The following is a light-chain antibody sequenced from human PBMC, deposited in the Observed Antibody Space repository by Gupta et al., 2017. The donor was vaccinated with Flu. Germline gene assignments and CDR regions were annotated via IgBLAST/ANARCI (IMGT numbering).Light chain of an antibody. V-gene: IGLV3-21*02. Sequence: SYVLTQPPSVSVAPGPTARIPCGGNNIESKTVHWYQQKPGQAPVVVVCDDSDRPSGIPERFSGSNSGNTATLTISRVEAGDEADYYCQVWDSSSNRWVFGGGTKLTVL. J-gene: IGLJ3*02. CDR3: QVWDSSSNRWV. CDR1: NIESKT. CDR2: DDS.